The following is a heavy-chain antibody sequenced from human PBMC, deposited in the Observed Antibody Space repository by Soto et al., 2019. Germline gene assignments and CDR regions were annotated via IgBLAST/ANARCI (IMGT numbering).Heavy chain of an antibody. Sequence: GGSLRLSFAASGFTFSDHYMDWVRQAPGKGLEWVGRIRNRPNSYTTQYAASVKGRFAVLRDDSENLVYLQMNDLKTEDTAVYYCVRDSGRGFYFDYWDQGAQVTVSS. CDR1: GFTFSDHY. V-gene: IGHV3-72*01. CDR3: VRDSGRGFYFDY. D-gene: IGHD3-10*01. CDR2: IRNRPNSYTT. J-gene: IGHJ4*02.